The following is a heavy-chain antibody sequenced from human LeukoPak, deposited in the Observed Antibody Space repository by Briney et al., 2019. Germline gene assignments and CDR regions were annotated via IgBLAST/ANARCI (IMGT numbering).Heavy chain of an antibody. J-gene: IGHJ6*03. V-gene: IGHV1-8*03. D-gene: IGHD2-2*01. CDR3: ARGLRYCSSTSCYFPSYYYYMDV. Sequence: ASVKVSCKASGYTFTSYDINWVRQATGQGLEWMGWMNPNSGNTGYAQKFQGRVTITRNTSISTAYMELSSLRSEDTAVYYCARGLRYCSSTSCYFPSYYYYMDVWGKGTTVTVSS. CDR1: GYTFTSYD. CDR2: MNPNSGNT.